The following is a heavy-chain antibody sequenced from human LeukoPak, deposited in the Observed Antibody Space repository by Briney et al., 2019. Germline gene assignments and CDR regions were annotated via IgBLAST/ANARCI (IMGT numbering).Heavy chain of an antibody. CDR1: GYTFTSYD. J-gene: IGHJ4*02. Sequence: GASVKVSCKASGYTFTSYDINWVRQATGQGLEWMGWMNPNSGNTGYAQKFQGGVTMTRNTSISTAYMELSSLRSEDTAVCYCASSRNGAGSSSGFDYWGQGTLVTVSS. CDR2: MNPNSGNT. V-gene: IGHV1-8*01. CDR3: ASSRNGAGSSSGFDY. D-gene: IGHD6-13*01.